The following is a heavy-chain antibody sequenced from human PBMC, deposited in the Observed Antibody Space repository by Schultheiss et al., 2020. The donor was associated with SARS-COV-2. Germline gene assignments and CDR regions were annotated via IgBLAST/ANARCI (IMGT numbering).Heavy chain of an antibody. CDR3: AILDAGIPFDY. J-gene: IGHJ4*02. CDR2: IYYSGST. D-gene: IGHD1-1*01. Sequence: SETLSLTCAVSGYSISSGYYWGWIRQPPGKGLEWIGYIYYSGSTYYNPSLKSRVTISVDTSKNQFSLKLSSVTAADTAVYYCAILDAGIPFDYWGQGALVTVSS. CDR1: GYSISSGYY. V-gene: IGHV4-38-2*01.